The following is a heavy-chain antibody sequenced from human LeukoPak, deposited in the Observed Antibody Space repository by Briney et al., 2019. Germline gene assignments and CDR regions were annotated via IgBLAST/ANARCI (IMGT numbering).Heavy chain of an antibody. CDR2: ISSNGGST. D-gene: IGHD4-17*01. CDR3: ARDRYGAYYYMDV. Sequence: PGGSLRLSCAPSGFTFSSYAMHWVRQAPGKGLEYVSAISSNGGSTHYANSVKGRFTISRDNSKNTLYLQMGSLRAEDMAVYYCARDRYGAYYYMDVWGKGTTVTVSS. V-gene: IGHV3-64*01. J-gene: IGHJ6*03. CDR1: GFTFSSYA.